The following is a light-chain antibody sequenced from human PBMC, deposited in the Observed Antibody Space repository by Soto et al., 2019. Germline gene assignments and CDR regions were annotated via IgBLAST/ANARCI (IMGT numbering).Light chain of an antibody. Sequence: QSALTQPASVSGSPGQSITISCTGTSSDVGGYNYVSWYQQHPGKAPKLMIYEVSNRPSGVSNRCSGSKSGNTASLTISGLQADDEDDYYCSSYTSSSTTRVFGTGTKLTVL. CDR1: SSDVGGYNY. CDR3: SSYTSSSTTRV. J-gene: IGLJ1*01. V-gene: IGLV2-14*01. CDR2: EVS.